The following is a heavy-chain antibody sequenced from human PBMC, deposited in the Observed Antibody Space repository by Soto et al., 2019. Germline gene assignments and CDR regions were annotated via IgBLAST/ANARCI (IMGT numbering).Heavy chain of an antibody. CDR1: GGSISSYY. CDR3: AGNIAAAGRRYYGMDV. V-gene: IGHV4-4*07. Sequence: KTSETLSLTCTVSGGSISSYYWSWIRQPAGKGLEWIGRISTTETTNYNPSLKSRVSMSLDTSKSQVSLKLSSVTAADAAVYYCAGNIAAAGRRYYGMDVWGQGTTVTVSS. CDR2: ISTTETT. J-gene: IGHJ6*02. D-gene: IGHD6-13*01.